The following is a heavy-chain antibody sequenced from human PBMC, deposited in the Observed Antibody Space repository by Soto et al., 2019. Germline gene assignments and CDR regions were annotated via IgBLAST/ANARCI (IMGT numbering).Heavy chain of an antibody. CDR3: AKEASNWIYVYYFDY. V-gene: IGHV3-23*01. J-gene: IGHJ4*02. CDR2: ISGSGGDT. CDR1: GFTFSSYA. Sequence: EVQLLESGGGLVQPGGSLRLSCAASGFTFSSYAMSWVRQAPGKGLEWVSGISGSGGDTYYADSVKGRFTISRDNSRNTLFLQMNSLRVEDTGVYYCAKEASNWIYVYYFDYWGQGTLVTVSS. D-gene: IGHD1-7*01.